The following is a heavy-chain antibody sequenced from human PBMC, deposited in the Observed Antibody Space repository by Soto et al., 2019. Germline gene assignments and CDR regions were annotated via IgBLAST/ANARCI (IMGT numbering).Heavy chain of an antibody. CDR2: ISGGNGNT. Sequence: ASVKVSCKASGYIFTKSAMHWVRQAPGQRLEWMGWISGGNGNTKYSPKLQDRVTITRDTSASTAYMELSSLRSEDTALYYCARDGVAAGNINFDYWGQGTLVTVSS. D-gene: IGHD6-25*01. J-gene: IGHJ4*02. CDR1: GYIFTKSA. CDR3: ARDGVAAGNINFDY. V-gene: IGHV1-3*01.